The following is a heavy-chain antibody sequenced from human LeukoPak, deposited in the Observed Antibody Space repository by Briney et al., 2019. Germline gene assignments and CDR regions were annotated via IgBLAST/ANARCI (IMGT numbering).Heavy chain of an antibody. D-gene: IGHD4-11*01. Sequence: GGSLRLSCAASGFIVSSNYMSWVRQAPGKGLEWVSLIYSGGSTYYADSVKGRFTISRDNSKNTLYLQMNSLRAEDTAVYFCAKHVTTVTTLYYYYMDVWGKGTTATISS. J-gene: IGHJ6*03. CDR1: GFIVSSNY. CDR2: IYSGGST. V-gene: IGHV3-53*05. CDR3: AKHVTTVTTLYYYYMDV.